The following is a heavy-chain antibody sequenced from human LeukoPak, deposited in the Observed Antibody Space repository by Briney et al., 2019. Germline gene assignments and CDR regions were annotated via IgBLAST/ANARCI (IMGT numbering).Heavy chain of an antibody. J-gene: IGHJ6*02. CDR1: GYTFTGYY. Sequence: ASVKVSCKASGYTFTGYYMHWVRQAPGQGLEWMGWINPNSGGTNYAQKFQGRVTMTRDTSISTAYMELSRLRSDDTAVYYCATGGGIVVVGLPYYYYGMDVWGQGTTVTVSS. D-gene: IGHD2-2*01. CDR2: INPNSGGT. V-gene: IGHV1-2*02. CDR3: ATGGGIVVVGLPYYYYGMDV.